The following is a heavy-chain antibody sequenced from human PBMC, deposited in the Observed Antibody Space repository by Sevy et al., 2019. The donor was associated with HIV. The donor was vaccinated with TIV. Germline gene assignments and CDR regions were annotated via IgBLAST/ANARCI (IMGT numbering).Heavy chain of an antibody. J-gene: IGHJ4*02. Sequence: GGSLRLSCAASGFTFSSYGMYWVRQAPGKGLEWVAVISYDGSNKYYADSVKGRFTISRDNSKNTLYLQMNSLRAEDTAVYYCAKTDGYSGYDSFFDYWGQGTLVTVSS. CDR2: ISYDGSNK. CDR1: GFTFSSYG. CDR3: AKTDGYSGYDSFFDY. V-gene: IGHV3-30*18. D-gene: IGHD5-12*01.